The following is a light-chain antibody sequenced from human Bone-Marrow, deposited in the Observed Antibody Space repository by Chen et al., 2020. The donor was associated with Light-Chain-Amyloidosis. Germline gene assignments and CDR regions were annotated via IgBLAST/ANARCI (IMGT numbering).Light chain of an antibody. V-gene: IGLV3-25*03. CDR1: DLPTKY. CDR2: RDT. Sequence: SYELTQPPSVSVSPGQTARITCSGDDLPTKYAYWYQQKPGQAPVLVIHRDTERPSGISERFSSSSSGTTATLTISGVQAEDEADHHCQSADSSGTYEVIFGGGTKLTVL. J-gene: IGLJ2*01. CDR3: QSADSSGTYEVI.